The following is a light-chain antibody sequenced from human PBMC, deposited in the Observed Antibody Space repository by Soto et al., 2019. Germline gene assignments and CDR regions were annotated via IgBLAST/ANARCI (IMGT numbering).Light chain of an antibody. CDR1: QSVNSDY. J-gene: IGKJ1*01. V-gene: IGKV3-20*01. Sequence: EIVLTQSPGTLSLSPGERATLSCRASQSVNSDYLAWYRQKPGQAPRLLIYGASIRATGISDRFSGGGSGTDFTLTISSLEPEDFALYYCQQYNNWPQTFGQGTKVDIK. CDR3: QQYNNWPQT. CDR2: GAS.